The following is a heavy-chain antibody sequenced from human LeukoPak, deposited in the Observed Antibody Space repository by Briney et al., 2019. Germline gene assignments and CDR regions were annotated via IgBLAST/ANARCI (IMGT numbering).Heavy chain of an antibody. D-gene: IGHD5-24*01. Sequence: SETLSLTCAVYGGSFSRYYWSWIRQSPGKGLEWIAEIDHRGDTNYNPSVKSRVTISVDTSKNQFSLRVRSLSAADTAVYYCARGATISETGYFDFWGQGTLVTVPS. CDR2: IDHRGDT. CDR1: GGSFSRYY. CDR3: ARGATISETGYFDF. V-gene: IGHV4-34*01. J-gene: IGHJ4*03.